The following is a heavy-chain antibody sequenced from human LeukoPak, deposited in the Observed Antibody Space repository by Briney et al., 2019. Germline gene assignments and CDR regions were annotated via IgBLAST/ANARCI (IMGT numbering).Heavy chain of an antibody. CDR1: GGSFSGNY. Sequence: SETLSLTCAVYGGSFSGNYWSWIRQPPGKGLEWIGEINHSGSTNYNPSLKSRVTISLDTSKTQFSLRLSSVTAADTAVYYCAKSNGYGLIDIWGQGTMVTVSS. J-gene: IGHJ3*02. CDR3: AKSNGYGLIDI. CDR2: INHSGST. D-gene: IGHD3-22*01. V-gene: IGHV4-34*01.